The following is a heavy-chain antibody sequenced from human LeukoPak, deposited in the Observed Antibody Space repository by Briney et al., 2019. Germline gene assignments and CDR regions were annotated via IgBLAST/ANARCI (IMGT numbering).Heavy chain of an antibody. CDR3: AKDQVWTGRFLEWLRSDY. CDR1: GFTFSTYA. D-gene: IGHD3-3*01. J-gene: IGHJ4*02. CDR2: ISGSGATT. Sequence: GGSLRLSCAASGFTFSTYAMSWVRQAPGKGLEWVSAISGSGATTYFADSVKGRFTISRDNSKNTLYLQVDSLRAEDTAVYYCAKDQVWTGRFLEWLRSDYWGQGTLVTVSS. V-gene: IGHV3-23*01.